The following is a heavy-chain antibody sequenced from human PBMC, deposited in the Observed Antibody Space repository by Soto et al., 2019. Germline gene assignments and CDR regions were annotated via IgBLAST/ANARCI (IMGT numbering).Heavy chain of an antibody. CDR2: IIPIFGTA. D-gene: IGHD1-26*01. Sequence: QVQLVQSGAEVKKPGSSVKVSCKASGGTFSSYSINWVRQAPGQGLEWMGEIIPIFGTANYAQKFQGRVTITADESTSTAYMELSSLRSEDTAVYYWARDGGRQSGGMDYLGQGSLVTVSS. CDR3: ARDGGRQSGGMDY. J-gene: IGHJ4*02. CDR1: GGTFSSYS. V-gene: IGHV1-69*01.